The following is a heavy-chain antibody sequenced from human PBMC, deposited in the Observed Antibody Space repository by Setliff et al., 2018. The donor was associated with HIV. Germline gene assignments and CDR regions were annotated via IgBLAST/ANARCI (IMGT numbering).Heavy chain of an antibody. CDR1: GGTFSSYI. V-gene: IGHV1-24*01. CDR3: ATARSKVRLGELSLFDY. CDR2: FDPEDGET. D-gene: IGHD3-16*02. Sequence: ASVKVSCKASGGTFSSYITAWVRQAPGKGLEWMGGFDPEDGETIYAQKFQGRVTMTEDTSTDTAYMELSSLRSEDTAVYYCATARSKVRLGELSLFDYWGQGTLVTVSS. J-gene: IGHJ4*02.